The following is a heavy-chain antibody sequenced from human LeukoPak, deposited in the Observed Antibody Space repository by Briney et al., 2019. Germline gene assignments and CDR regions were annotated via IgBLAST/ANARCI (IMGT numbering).Heavy chain of an antibody. CDR2: IIPIFRTT. J-gene: IGHJ4*02. V-gene: IGHV1-69*05. D-gene: IGHD5-24*01. Sequence: GSSVKVSCKPSGGSFRSYVVSWVRQAPGQGLEWMGGIIPIFRTTNYEQRFRGRVTITTDESTSSVYMELSSLRSEDTAVYYCARSQRAGYNVYYFDSWGQGTLVTVSS. CDR3: ARSQRAGYNVYYFDS. CDR1: GGSFRSYV.